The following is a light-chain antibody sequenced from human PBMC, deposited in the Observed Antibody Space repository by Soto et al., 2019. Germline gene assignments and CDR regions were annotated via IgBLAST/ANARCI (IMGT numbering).Light chain of an antibody. Sequence: DIVMTQSPDSLAVSLGERATINCKSSQSVLYSSNNKNYLAWYQQKPGQPPKLLIYWASTRESGVPDRFSGSGSGTDFTLTIGSLQAEDVAVYYCQQYYSISDTFGQGTKLEIK. CDR2: WAS. CDR3: QQYYSISDT. J-gene: IGKJ2*01. V-gene: IGKV4-1*01. CDR1: QSVLYSSNNKNY.